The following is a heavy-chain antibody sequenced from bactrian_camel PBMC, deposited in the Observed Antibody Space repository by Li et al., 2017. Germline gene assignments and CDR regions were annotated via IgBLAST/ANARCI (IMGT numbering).Heavy chain of an antibody. V-gene: IGHV3S53*01. CDR3: AAADRDTGSWCSSASRNYVH. CDR2: VDSDGRT. CDR1: GYISSRHC. Sequence: QLVESGGGSVQAGGSLRLSCTHSGYISSRHCMGWFRQAPGQGREGVAAVDSDGRTDTADSVKDRFTISRDKVKNTLYLQMDSLQPEDSAVYYCAAADRDTGSWCSSASRNYVHWGQGTQVTVSS. J-gene: IGHJ4*01. D-gene: IGHD6*01.